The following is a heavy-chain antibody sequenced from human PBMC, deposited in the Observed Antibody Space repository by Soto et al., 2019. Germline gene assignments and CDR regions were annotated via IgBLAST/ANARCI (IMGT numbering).Heavy chain of an antibody. D-gene: IGHD2-15*01. CDR2: IYYSGST. J-gene: IGHJ4*02. V-gene: IGHV4-59*08. CDR1: GGSSSSYD. Sequence: SEPLSLPGTVSGGSSSSYDWRWIRQPPGTGLEWIGYIYYSGSTNYNPSLKSRVTISVDTSKNQFSLRLSSVTAADTALYYCARGWYYFDFWGQGTLVTVSS. CDR3: ARGWYYFDF.